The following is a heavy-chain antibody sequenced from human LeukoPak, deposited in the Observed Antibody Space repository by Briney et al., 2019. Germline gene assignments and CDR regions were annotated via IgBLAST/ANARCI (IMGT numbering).Heavy chain of an antibody. CDR1: GGTFSSYA. J-gene: IGHJ6*02. CDR3: ASQAVLRYFDWLWPSDGMDV. CDR2: IIPIFGTA. Sequence: GASVKVSCKASGGTFSSYATSWVRQAPGQGLEWMGGIIPIFGTANYAQKFQGRVTITADESTSTAYMELSSLRSEDTAVYYCASQAVLRYFDWLWPSDGMDVWGQGTTVTVSS. V-gene: IGHV1-69*13. D-gene: IGHD3-9*01.